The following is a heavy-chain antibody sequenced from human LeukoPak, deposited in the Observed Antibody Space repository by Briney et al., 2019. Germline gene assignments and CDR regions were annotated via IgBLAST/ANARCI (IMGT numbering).Heavy chain of an antibody. CDR2: IYYSGST. CDR3: TTDSRSSWFYH. J-gene: IGHJ5*02. D-gene: IGHD2-2*01. Sequence: SETLSLTCTVSGGSISSGGYYWSWIRQHPGKGLEWIGYIYYSGSTYYNPSLKSRVTISVDTSKNQFSLKLTSVTAADTAVYYCTTDSRSSWFYHWGQGTLVTVSS. V-gene: IGHV4-31*03. CDR1: GGSISSGGYY.